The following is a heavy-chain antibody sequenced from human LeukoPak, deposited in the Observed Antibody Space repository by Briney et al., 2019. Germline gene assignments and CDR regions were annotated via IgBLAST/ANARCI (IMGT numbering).Heavy chain of an antibody. V-gene: IGHV4-34*01. CDR3: ARDRADILTGYKTYYFDY. Sequence: SETLSLTCAVYGGSFSGYYWSWIRQPPGKGLEWIGEINHSGSTNYNPSLKSRVTISVDTSKNQFSLQLNSVTPEDTAVYYCARDRADILTGYKTYYFDYWGQGTLVTVSS. J-gene: IGHJ4*02. CDR1: GGSFSGYY. CDR2: INHSGST. D-gene: IGHD3-9*01.